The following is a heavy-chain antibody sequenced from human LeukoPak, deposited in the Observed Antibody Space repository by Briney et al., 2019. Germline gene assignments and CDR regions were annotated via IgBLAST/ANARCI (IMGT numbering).Heavy chain of an antibody. CDR3: ASSGYSGDYLGY. CDR2: IISKANSYAT. J-gene: IGHJ4*02. D-gene: IGHD5-12*01. CDR1: GFTFSGSA. V-gene: IGHV3-73*01. Sequence: SGGSLRLSCAASGFTFSGSAMHWVRQASGKGLEWVGRIISKANSYATAYAASVKGRFTISRDDSKNTAYVQMNSLKTEDTAVYYCASSGYSGDYLGYWGQGTLVTVSS.